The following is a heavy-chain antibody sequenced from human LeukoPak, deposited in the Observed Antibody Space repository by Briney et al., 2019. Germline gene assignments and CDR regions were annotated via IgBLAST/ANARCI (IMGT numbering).Heavy chain of an antibody. J-gene: IGHJ5*02. Sequence: PSETLSLTCAVSGYSISSGYYWGWIRQPPGKGLEWIGSIYHSGSTYYNPSLKSRVTISVDTYKNQFSLKLSSVTAADTAVYYCARITSYDYVWGSYRQDWFDPWGQGTLVTVSS. CDR2: IYHSGST. V-gene: IGHV4-38-2*01. D-gene: IGHD3-16*02. CDR1: GYSISSGYY. CDR3: ARITSYDYVWGSYRQDWFDP.